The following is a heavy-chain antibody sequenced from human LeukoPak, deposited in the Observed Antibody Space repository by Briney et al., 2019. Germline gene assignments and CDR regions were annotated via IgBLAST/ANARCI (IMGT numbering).Heavy chain of an antibody. D-gene: IGHD3-22*01. CDR3: ARGGHYYDSSGKLPPYYYYMDV. Sequence: GGSLRLSCAASRFTFSNYAMSWVRQAPGKGLEWVSVISGSGGSAYYADSVKGRFTVSRDNSKNSLYLQMNSLRAEDTALYYCARGGHYYDSSGKLPPYYYYMDVWGKGTTVTVSS. CDR1: RFTFSNYA. CDR2: ISGSGGSA. V-gene: IGHV3-23*01. J-gene: IGHJ6*03.